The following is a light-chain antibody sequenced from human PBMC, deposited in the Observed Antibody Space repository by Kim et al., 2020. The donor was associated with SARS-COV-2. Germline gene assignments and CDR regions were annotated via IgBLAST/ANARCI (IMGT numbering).Light chain of an antibody. J-gene: IGLJ3*02. CDR3: QSYDSSNRGV. CDR2: EDN. V-gene: IGLV6-57*02. CDR1: RGSIGSNE. Sequence: TAASSTSRGSIGSNEVQWYQQRPGSAPTPVIYEDNQRPSGVPDRFSGSIDSSSNSASLTISGLKTEDEADYYCQSYDSSNRGVFGGGTQLTVL.